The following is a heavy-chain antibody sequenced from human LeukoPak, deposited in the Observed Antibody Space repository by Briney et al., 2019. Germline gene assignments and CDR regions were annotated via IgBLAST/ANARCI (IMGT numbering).Heavy chain of an antibody. Sequence: GGSLRLSCAASGFTFSGSAMHWVRQASGKWLEWVGRIINKANSYATAYAASAKGRFTISRDDSKNTAYLQMNSLKTEDTAVYYCSRLAGYCSSTSCYTAAFDSSGQGTMVTVSP. D-gene: IGHD2-2*02. V-gene: IGHV3-73*01. CDR2: IINKANSYAT. J-gene: IGHJ3*02. CDR1: GFTFSGSA. CDR3: SRLAGYCSSTSCYTAAFDS.